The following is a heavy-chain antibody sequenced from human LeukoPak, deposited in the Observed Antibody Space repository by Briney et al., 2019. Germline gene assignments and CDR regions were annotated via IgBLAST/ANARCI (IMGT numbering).Heavy chain of an antibody. Sequence: LSLTCTVSGGSISSGSYYWSWIRQPAGKGLEWIGRIYTSGSTNYNPSLKSRVTISVDTSKKQLSLQLSSVTAADTAVYYCARTNIGPAGSWFDPWGQGTLVTVSS. V-gene: IGHV4-61*02. J-gene: IGHJ5*02. CDR1: GGSISSGSYY. CDR3: ARTNIGPAGSWFDP. CDR2: IYTSGST. D-gene: IGHD6-13*01.